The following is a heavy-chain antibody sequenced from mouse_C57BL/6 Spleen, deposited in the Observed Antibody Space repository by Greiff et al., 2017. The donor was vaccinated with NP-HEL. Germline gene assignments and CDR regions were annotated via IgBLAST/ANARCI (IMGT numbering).Heavy chain of an antibody. CDR3: ARRGYGSHYYAMDY. CDR2: INPNYGTT. D-gene: IGHD1-1*01. V-gene: IGHV1-39*01. CDR1: GYSFTDYN. J-gene: IGHJ4*01. Sequence: LQESGPELVKPGASVKISCKASGYSFTDYNMNWVKQSNGKSLEWIGVINPNYGTTSYNQKFKGKATLTVDQSSSTAYMQLNSLTSEDSAVYYCARRGYGSHYYAMDYWGQGTSVTVSS.